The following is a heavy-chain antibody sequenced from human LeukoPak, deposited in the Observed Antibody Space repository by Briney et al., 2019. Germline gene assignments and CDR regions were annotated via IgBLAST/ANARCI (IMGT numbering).Heavy chain of an antibody. D-gene: IGHD2-15*01. J-gene: IGHJ6*02. CDR2: IYYSGSN. CDR1: GGSFSSYY. Sequence: PSETLTLTCTVSGGSFSSYYWSWIRQPPGKGLEWIGYIYYSGSNKYNASLKSRGTISVDTSKNQFSLKLSSVTAADTAVYYCARLRDQVVAATPQNYYYGMDVWGQGTTVTVSS. V-gene: IGHV4-59*08. CDR3: ARLRDQVVAATPQNYYYGMDV.